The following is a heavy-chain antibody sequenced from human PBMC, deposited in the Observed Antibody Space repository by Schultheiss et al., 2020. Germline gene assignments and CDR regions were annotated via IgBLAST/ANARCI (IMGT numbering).Heavy chain of an antibody. V-gene: IGHV1-8*02. CDR3: ARDSDYGDYAVDY. CDR1: GYTFTGYY. Sequence: ASVKVSCKASGYTFTGYYIHWVRRAPGQGLEWMGWMNPNSGNTGYAQKFQGRVTMTRNTSISTAYMELSSLRSEDTAVYYCARDSDYGDYAVDYWGQGTLLTVSS. J-gene: IGHJ4*02. CDR2: MNPNSGNT. D-gene: IGHD4-17*01.